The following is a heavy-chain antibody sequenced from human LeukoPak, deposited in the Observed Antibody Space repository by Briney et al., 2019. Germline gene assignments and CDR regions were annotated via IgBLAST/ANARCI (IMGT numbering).Heavy chain of an antibody. CDR1: GFTFSSYG. V-gene: IGHV3-33*01. CDR2: IWYDGSNK. Sequence: PGRSLRLSCAASGFTFSSYGMHWVRQAPGKGLEWVAVIWYDGSNKYYADSVKGRFTISRDNSKNTLYLQMNSLRAEDTAVYYCARDVETTNWFDPWGQGTLSPSPQ. J-gene: IGHJ5*02. CDR3: ARDVETTNWFDP. D-gene: IGHD5-24*01.